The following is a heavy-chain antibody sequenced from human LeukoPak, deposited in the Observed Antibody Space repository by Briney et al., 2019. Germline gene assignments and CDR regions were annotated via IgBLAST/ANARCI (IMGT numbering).Heavy chain of an antibody. V-gene: IGHV4-4*07. CDR2: IYTSGST. Sequence: SETLSLTCTVSGGSISSYYWSWIRQPAGKGLEWIGRIYTSGSTNYNPSLKSRVTMSVDTSKNQFSLKLSSVTAADTAVYYCARVSGYYDILTGYNWFDPWGQGTLVTVSS. CDR1: GGSISSYY. CDR3: ARVSGYYDILTGYNWFDP. J-gene: IGHJ5*02. D-gene: IGHD3-9*01.